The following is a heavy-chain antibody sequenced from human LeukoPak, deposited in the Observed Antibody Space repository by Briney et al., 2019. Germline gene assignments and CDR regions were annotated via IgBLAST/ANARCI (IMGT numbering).Heavy chain of an antibody. V-gene: IGHV4-39*01. J-gene: IGHJ5*02. CDR1: GGSISSSSYY. Sequence: PSETLSLTCTVSGGSISSSSYYWGWFRQPPGKGLEWIGSIYYSGSTYYNPSLKSRVTISVDTSKNQFSLKLSSVTAADTAVYYCARSSTSWLLGGPWGQGTLVTVSS. CDR3: ARSSTSWLLGGP. CDR2: IYYSGST. D-gene: IGHD2-2*01.